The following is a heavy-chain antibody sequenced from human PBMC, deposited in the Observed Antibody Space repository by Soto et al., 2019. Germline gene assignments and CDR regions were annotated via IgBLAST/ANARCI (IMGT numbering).Heavy chain of an antibody. CDR3: ASHMTTVNYMDV. CDR2: IYYSGST. J-gene: IGHJ6*03. V-gene: IGHV4-31*03. D-gene: IGHD4-4*01. Sequence: SETLSLTCTVSGGSISSGGYYWSWIRQHPGKGLEWIGYIYYSGSTYYNPSLKSRVTISVDTSKNQFSLKLSSVTAADTAVYYCASHMTTVNYMDVWGKGTTVTVSS. CDR1: GGSISSGGYY.